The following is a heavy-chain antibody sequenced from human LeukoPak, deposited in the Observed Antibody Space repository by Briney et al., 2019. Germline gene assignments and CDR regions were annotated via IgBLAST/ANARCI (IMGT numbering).Heavy chain of an antibody. CDR1: GGSISSYY. D-gene: IGHD5-18*01. CDR2: IYTSGST. Sequence: SETLSLTCTVSGGSISSYYWSWIRQPAGKGLEWIGRIYTSGSTNYNPSLKSRVTMSVDTSKNQFSLKLSPVTAADTAVYYCARENPRIQLWFRGDYFNYWGQGTLVTVSS. CDR3: ARENPRIQLWFRGDYFNY. V-gene: IGHV4-4*07. J-gene: IGHJ4*02.